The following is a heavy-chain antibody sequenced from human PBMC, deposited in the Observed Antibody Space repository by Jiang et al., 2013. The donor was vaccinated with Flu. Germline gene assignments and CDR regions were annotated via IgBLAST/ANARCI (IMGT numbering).Heavy chain of an antibody. CDR2: INPNSGVT. D-gene: IGHD2-21*01. Sequence: AEVKKPGASVKVSCKASGYTFTGYYIHWVRQAPGQGLEWMGWINPNSGVTKYAQKFQGWVTMTRDTSISTAYMELSRLRSDDTAMYYCARLGEGDYWGQGTLVTVSS. CDR3: ARLGEGDY. J-gene: IGHJ4*02. V-gene: IGHV1-2*04. CDR1: GYTFTGYY.